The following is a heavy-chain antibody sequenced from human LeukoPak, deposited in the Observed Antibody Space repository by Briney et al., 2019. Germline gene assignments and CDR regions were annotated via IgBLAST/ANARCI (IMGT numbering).Heavy chain of an antibody. CDR2: ITGSGFST. V-gene: IGHV3-23*01. CDR3: AKRGAYRNWFDP. D-gene: IGHD3-16*01. CDR1: GFTFSNYA. Sequence: GGSLRLSCAVSGFTFSNYAWSWVRQAPGKGLEWVSGITGSGFSTYYADSLKRRFTISRDKSKNTFYLQMNSLSAEDTAVYYCAKRGAYRNWFDPWGRGTLVTVSS. J-gene: IGHJ5*02.